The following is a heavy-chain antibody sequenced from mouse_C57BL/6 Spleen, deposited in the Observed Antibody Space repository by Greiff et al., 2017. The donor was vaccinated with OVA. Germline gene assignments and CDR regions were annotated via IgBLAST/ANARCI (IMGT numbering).Heavy chain of an antibody. D-gene: IGHD1-1*01. CDR3: ARGPPITTVVEGFAY. CDR2: IDPEDGET. Sequence: EVQLQQSGAELVKPGASVKLSCTASGFNIKDYYMHWVKQRTEKGLEWIGRIDPEDGETKYAPKFQGKATITADTSSNTAYLQLSSLTSEDTAVYYCARGPPITTVVEGFAYWGQGTLVTVSA. V-gene: IGHV14-2*01. J-gene: IGHJ3*01. CDR1: GFNIKDYY.